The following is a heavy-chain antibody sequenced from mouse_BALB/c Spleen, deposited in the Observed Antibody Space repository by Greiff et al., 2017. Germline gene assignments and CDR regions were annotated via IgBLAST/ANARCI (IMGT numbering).Heavy chain of an antibody. J-gene: IGHJ2*01. D-gene: IGHD1-1*01. V-gene: IGHV3-6*02. CDR1: GYSITSGYY. Sequence: ESGPGLVKPSQSLSLTCSVTGYSITSGYYWNWIRQFPGNKLEWMGYISYDGSNNYNPSLKNRISITRDTSKNQFFLKLNSVTTEDTATYYCASYYYGSSYGYWGQGTTLTVSS. CDR3: ASYYYGSSYGY. CDR2: ISYDGSN.